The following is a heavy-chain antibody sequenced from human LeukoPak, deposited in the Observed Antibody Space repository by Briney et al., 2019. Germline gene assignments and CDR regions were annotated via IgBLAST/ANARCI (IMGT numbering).Heavy chain of an antibody. J-gene: IGHJ4*02. CDR3: ALVITIFGVVN. CDR1: GGSITSSRYY. CDR2: IYYSGST. Sequence: PSETLSLTCSVSGGSITSSRYYWGWIRQPPGKGLEWIGSIYYSGSTYYNPSLKSRVTISVDTSKNQFSLKLSSVTAADTAVYYCALVITIFGVVNWGQGTLVTVSS. D-gene: IGHD3-3*01. V-gene: IGHV4-39*07.